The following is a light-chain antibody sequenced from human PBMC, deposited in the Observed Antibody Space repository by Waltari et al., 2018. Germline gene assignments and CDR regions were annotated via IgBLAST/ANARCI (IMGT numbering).Light chain of an antibody. J-gene: IGLJ3*02. CDR1: QGGTQT. CDR2: DDR. CDR3: HVWDSDSDHGV. V-gene: IGLV3-21*04. Sequence: SYVLTQPSSVSLAPGETARISCGGNQGGTQTGHWYQQKPGQDPVLVIYDDRDRPSGIPERCSGSNSGNTATLTISRVEAGDEADYYCHVWDSDSDHGVFGGGTELIVL.